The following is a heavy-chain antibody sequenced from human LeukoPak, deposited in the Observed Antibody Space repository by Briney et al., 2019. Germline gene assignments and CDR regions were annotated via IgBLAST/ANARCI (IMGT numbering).Heavy chain of an antibody. D-gene: IGHD2-2*01. CDR3: ATDPLALSHTYCSSTSCWNDY. V-gene: IGHV1-69*01. J-gene: IGHJ4*02. CDR2: IIALFKTT. Sequence: SVRVSCKTSGGIFNPYAISWVRQAPGQGLDWMGGIIALFKTTTYAQKFQGRITITADESTNTAYMELSSLRSEDTAVYYCATDPLALSHTYCSSTSCWNDYWGQGTLVTVSP. CDR1: GGIFNPYA.